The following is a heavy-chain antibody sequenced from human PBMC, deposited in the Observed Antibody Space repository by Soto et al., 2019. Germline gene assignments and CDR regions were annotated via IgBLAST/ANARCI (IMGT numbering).Heavy chain of an antibody. CDR2: IYYTGIT. Sequence: SETLSLTCSVSGVSIVYYYWNWIRKPPGKGLEWLGHIYYTGITAYNPSLNSRITISVDTSKDQISLNLGSVTAADTAVYYCASLPARHYYHGVDVWGPGTAVTVSS. V-gene: IGHV4-59*01. D-gene: IGHD2-2*01. J-gene: IGHJ6*02. CDR1: GVSIVYYY. CDR3: ASLPARHYYHGVDV.